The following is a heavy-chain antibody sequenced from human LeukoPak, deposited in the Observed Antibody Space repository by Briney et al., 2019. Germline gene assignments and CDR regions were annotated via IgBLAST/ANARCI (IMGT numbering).Heavy chain of an antibody. CDR3: ARRRSSSWYGDRYFDY. J-gene: IGHJ4*02. D-gene: IGHD6-13*01. CDR1: GGSISSSNW. Sequence: SETLSLTCAVSGGSISSSNWWSWVRQPPGKGLEWIGEIYHSGSTNYNPSLKSRVTISVDTSKNQFSLKLSSVTAADTAVYYCARRRSSSWYGDRYFDYWGQGTLVTVSS. V-gene: IGHV4-4*02. CDR2: IYHSGST.